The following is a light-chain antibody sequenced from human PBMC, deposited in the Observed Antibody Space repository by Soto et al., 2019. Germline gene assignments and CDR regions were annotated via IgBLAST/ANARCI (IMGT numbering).Light chain of an antibody. V-gene: IGKV1-5*01. J-gene: IGKJ1*01. CDR1: QRVTTW. CDR2: DTS. Sequence: DIQLTQSPSTLSASVGDSVTITCRASQRVTTWLAWYQQKPGKAPKLLIHDTSMLHSGVPARFSGSGSGTEVTLTIVSLQPDDDASYYCQQYDVFWTFGQGTNVEIK. CDR3: QQYDVFWT.